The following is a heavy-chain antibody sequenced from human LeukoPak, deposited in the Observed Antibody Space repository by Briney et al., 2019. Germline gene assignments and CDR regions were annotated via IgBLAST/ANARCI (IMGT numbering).Heavy chain of an antibody. CDR2: MNPGNGDT. Sequence: ASVKVSCKASGYTFTTHDLTWVRQATGQGLEWMGWMNPGNGDTAYAQKFQGRVTMTRDTSMSTAYMELNSLRAEDTAVYYCARDPGGYVDYWGQGTLVTVSS. D-gene: IGHD5-18*01. V-gene: IGHV1-8*01. CDR3: ARDPGGYVDY. CDR1: GYTFTTHD. J-gene: IGHJ4*02.